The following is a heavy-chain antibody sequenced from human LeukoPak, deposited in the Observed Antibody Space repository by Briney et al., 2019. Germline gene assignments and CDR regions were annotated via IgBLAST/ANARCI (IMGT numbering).Heavy chain of an antibody. D-gene: IGHD3-22*01. CDR1: GFTFSSYS. CDR3: ATSITYYYDSSGYYYPSRGFDY. J-gene: IGHJ4*02. V-gene: IGHV3-48*01. CDR2: ISSSSSTI. Sequence: PGGSLRLSCAASGFTFSSYSMNWVRQAPGKGLEWVSYISSSSSTIYYTDSVKGRFTISRDNAKNSLYLQMNSLRAEDTAVYYCATSITYYYDSSGYYYPSRGFDYWGQGTLVTVSS.